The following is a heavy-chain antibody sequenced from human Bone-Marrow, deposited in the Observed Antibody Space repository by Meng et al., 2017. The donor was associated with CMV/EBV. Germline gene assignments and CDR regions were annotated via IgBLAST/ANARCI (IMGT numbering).Heavy chain of an antibody. CDR1: GGSISSSSYY. CDR2: IYYSGST. J-gene: IGHJ4*02. CDR3: ASIYGSGIQHFDN. D-gene: IGHD3-10*01. V-gene: IGHV4-39*07. Sequence: SETLSLTCTVSGGSISSSSYYWGWIRQPPGKGLEWIGSIYYSGSTYYNPSLKSRVTISVDTSKNQFSLKLSSVTAADTAVYYCASIYGSGIQHFDNWGQGTLVTVSS.